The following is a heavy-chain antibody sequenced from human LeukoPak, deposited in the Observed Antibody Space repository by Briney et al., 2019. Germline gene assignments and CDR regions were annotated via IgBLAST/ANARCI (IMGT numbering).Heavy chain of an antibody. CDR3: ARGSGSYSSNLDY. CDR1: VYSINTNYY. Sequence: SQTLSLTCAVSVYSINTNYYWGWIRQSPGKGLEWIGSFYYSGATYYNPSLKSRVAISVDTSKNQFSLKLNSVTAADTAMYYCARGSGSYSSNLDYWGQGTLVTVYS. V-gene: IGHV4-38-2*01. J-gene: IGHJ4*02. CDR2: FYYSGAT. D-gene: IGHD3-10*01.